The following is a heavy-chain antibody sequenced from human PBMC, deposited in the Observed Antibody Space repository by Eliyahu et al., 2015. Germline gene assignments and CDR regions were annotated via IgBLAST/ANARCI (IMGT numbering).Heavy chain of an antibody. CDR3: VIEGGSSGPRWFDP. J-gene: IGHJ5*02. Sequence: QVQLIQSGAXVXKPGSSVKVXCXASGXTFSSYTISWVRQAPGQGLEWMGGLIPIFGKANYAQKFQDRVTITADESTSTAYLELTTLRSDDTAVYYCVIEGGSSGPRWFDPWGQGTLVSVSS. CDR2: LIPIFGKA. CDR1: GXTFSSYT. V-gene: IGHV1-69*01. D-gene: IGHD6-19*01.